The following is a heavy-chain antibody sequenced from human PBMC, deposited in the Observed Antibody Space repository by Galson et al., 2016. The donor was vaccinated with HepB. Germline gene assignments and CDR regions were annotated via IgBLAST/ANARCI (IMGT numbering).Heavy chain of an antibody. D-gene: IGHD2-21*02. Sequence: QSGAEVKKPGESLTISCKGSGYTFTNYWITWLRQMPGKGLEWMGRIDPSDSYSNYSPSFEGPVTISVDETNTTAFLQWSSLKASDTPIYYCTEGFCEGTDCYTNLFDSWGQGTLVTVSS. CDR2: IDPSDSYS. CDR1: GYTFTNYW. CDR3: TEGFCEGTDCYTNLFDS. V-gene: IGHV5-10-1*01. J-gene: IGHJ5*01.